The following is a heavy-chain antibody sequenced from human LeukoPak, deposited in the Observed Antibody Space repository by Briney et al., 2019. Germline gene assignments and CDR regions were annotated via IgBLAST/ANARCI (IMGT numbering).Heavy chain of an antibody. Sequence: GASVKVSCKVSGYTLTELSMHWMRQAPGKGLEWMGGFDPEDGETIYAQKFQGRVTMTEDTSTDTAYMELSSLRSEDTAVYYCATDQGRRTKYYFDYWGQGTLVTVSS. CDR2: FDPEDGET. CDR1: GYTLTELS. D-gene: IGHD1-1*01. CDR3: ATDQGRRTKYYFDY. V-gene: IGHV1-24*01. J-gene: IGHJ4*02.